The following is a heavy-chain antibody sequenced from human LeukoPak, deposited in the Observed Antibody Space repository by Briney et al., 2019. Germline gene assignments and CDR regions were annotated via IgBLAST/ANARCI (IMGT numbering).Heavy chain of an antibody. Sequence: SETLSLTCVVSGGSISTYYWNWIRQPAGKGLEWIGRLHSSGETTSNPSLMSRATMSLDTSRNHFSLNLTSVTAADTAIYYCATMFGESSDFDHWGQGTLVTVSS. D-gene: IGHD3-10*02. J-gene: IGHJ4*02. CDR3: ATMFGESSDFDH. CDR2: LHSSGET. V-gene: IGHV4-4*07. CDR1: GGSISTYY.